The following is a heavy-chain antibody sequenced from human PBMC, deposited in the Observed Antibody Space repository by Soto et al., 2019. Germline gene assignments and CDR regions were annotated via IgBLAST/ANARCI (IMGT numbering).Heavy chain of an antibody. CDR3: AKDREVIVPAAGDY. Sequence: PWGSLLVFCASSSHTLRFPFNNFAMSWVRQAPGKGLEWVSAISGSGGNTYYADSVKGRFTISRDNSKNTLYLQMNSLRADDTAVYYCAKDREVIVPAAGDYWGQGTLVTV. CDR1: SHTLRFPFNNFA. D-gene: IGHD2-2*01. V-gene: IGHV3-23*01. CDR2: ISGSGGNT. J-gene: IGHJ4*02.